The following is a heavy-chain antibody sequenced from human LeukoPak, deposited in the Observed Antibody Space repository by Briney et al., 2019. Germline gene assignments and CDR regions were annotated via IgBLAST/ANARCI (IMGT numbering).Heavy chain of an antibody. CDR3: ARNPRYCTNGVCYNFDY. CDR1: GYTFTSYA. J-gene: IGHJ4*02. D-gene: IGHD2-8*01. CDR2: INTNTGNP. V-gene: IGHV7-4-1*02. Sequence: ASVNVSCTASGYTFTSYAMNWVRQAPGQGLEWMGWINTNTGNPTYAQGFTGRFVFSLDTSVSTAYLQISSLKAEDTAVYYCARNPRYCTNGVCYNFDYWGQGTLVTVSS.